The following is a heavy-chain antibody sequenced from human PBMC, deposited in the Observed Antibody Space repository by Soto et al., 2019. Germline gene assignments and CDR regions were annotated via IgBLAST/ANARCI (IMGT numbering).Heavy chain of an antibody. CDR3: ARQGYCSNTACYTVDY. CDR1: GYSFTSYW. J-gene: IGHJ4*02. V-gene: IGHV5-51*01. D-gene: IGHD2-2*02. CDR2: IYPRDSNT. Sequence: GESLKISCRGPGYSFTSYWIGWVRQMPGKGLEWMGIIYPRDSNTRYSPSFQGQVTISADKSISSAYLQWSSLKASDTAMYYCARQGYCSNTACYTVDYWGQGTLVTVSS.